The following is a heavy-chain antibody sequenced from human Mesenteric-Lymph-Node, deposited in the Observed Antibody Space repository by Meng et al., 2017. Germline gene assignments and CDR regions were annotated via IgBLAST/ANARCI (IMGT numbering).Heavy chain of an antibody. Sequence: VQLQESGPGLVKPSGTLSLTCAVSGGSISSSNWWSWVRQPPGKGLEWIGEIYHSGSTNYNPSLKSRVTISVDKSKNQFSLKLSSVTAADTAVYYCASGRKYCSSTSCYGQFDYWGQGTLVTVFS. CDR2: IYHSGST. D-gene: IGHD2-2*01. CDR3: ASGRKYCSSTSCYGQFDY. CDR1: GGSISSSNW. V-gene: IGHV4-4*02. J-gene: IGHJ4*02.